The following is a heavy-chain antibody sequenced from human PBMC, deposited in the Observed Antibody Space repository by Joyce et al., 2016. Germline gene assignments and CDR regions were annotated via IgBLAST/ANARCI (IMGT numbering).Heavy chain of an antibody. Sequence: EVQLVESGGGLVQPGGSLRLSCAASGFSFNTYIINWVRQAPGKGLECVSYISASSGTIYYADSVKGRFTISRDNAKNSVYLQMNSLRDEDTAVYYCARVGRTGYTCDYWGQGTLVTVSS. V-gene: IGHV3-48*02. J-gene: IGHJ4*02. CDR2: ISASSGTI. CDR3: ARVGRTGYTCDY. CDR1: GFSFNTYI. D-gene: IGHD5-24*01.